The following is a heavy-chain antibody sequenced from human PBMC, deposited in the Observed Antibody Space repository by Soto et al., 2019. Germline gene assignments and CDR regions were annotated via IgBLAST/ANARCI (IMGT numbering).Heavy chain of an antibody. CDR2: IIPIFGTA. CDR3: AREDSAASRLYHFAY. V-gene: IGHV1-69*13. CDR1: GGTFSSYA. J-gene: IGHJ4*02. D-gene: IGHD6-25*01. Sequence: GASVKVSCKASGGTFSSYAISWVRQAPGQGLEWMGGIIPIFGTANYAQKFQGRVAITADESTSTAYMELSSLRSEDTAVYYCAREDSAASRLYHFAYWGQGTLVTVSS.